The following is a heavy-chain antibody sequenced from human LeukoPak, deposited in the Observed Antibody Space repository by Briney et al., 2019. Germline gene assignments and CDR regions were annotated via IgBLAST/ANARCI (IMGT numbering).Heavy chain of an antibody. CDR2: IIPIFGTA. D-gene: IGHD2-2*02. J-gene: IGHJ3*02. Sequence: ASVKVSCKASGYTFTSYGISWVRQAPGQGLEWMGGIIPIFGTANYAQKFQGRVTITTDESTSTAYMELSSLRSEDTAVYYCARVLPDYCSSTSCYNAFDIWGQGTMVTVSS. CDR3: ARVLPDYCSSTSCYNAFDI. CDR1: GYTFTSYG. V-gene: IGHV1-69*05.